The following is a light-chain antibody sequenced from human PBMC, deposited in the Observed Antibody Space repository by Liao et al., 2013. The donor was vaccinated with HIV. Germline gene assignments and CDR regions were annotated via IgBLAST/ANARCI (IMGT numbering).Light chain of an antibody. Sequence: SYELTQPPSVSVSPGQTASITCSGDKLGDKYACWYQQKPGQSPVLVIYQDIKRPSGIPERFSGSNSGNTATLTISGTQALDEADYYCQAWDSSYCEVGVGT. CDR3: QAWDSSYCE. J-gene: IGLJ2*01. CDR2: QDI. CDR1: KLGDKY. V-gene: IGLV3-1*01.